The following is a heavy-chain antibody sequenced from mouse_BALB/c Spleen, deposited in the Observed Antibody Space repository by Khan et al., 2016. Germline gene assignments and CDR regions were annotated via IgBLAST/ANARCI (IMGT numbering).Heavy chain of an antibody. D-gene: IGHD1-1*01. Sequence: EVQLQESGAELVKPGASVKLSCTASGFNIKDTYMHWVKQRPEQGLEWIGRIDPANGNTKYDPKFQGKATITADTSSNTAYLQLSSLTSEDTAVYYCARSPDYYDVELTYRGQGTLVTVSA. CDR2: IDPANGNT. V-gene: IGHV14-3*02. CDR1: GFNIKDTY. CDR3: ARSPDYYDVELTY. J-gene: IGHJ3*01.